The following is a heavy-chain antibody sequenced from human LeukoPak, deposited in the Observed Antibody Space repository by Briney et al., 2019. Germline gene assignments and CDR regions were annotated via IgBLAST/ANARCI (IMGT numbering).Heavy chain of an antibody. CDR3: AKNTEDSSGYYYPHPWYYFDY. CDR1: GFTFSSYA. CDR2: ISGSGGST. Sequence: GGSLRLSCAASGFTFSSYAMSWVRQAPGKGLEWVSAISGSGGSTYYADSVKGRFTISRDNSKNTLYLQMNSLRAEDTAVYYCAKNTEDSSGYYYPHPWYYFDYWGQGTLVTVSS. J-gene: IGHJ4*02. D-gene: IGHD3-22*01. V-gene: IGHV3-23*01.